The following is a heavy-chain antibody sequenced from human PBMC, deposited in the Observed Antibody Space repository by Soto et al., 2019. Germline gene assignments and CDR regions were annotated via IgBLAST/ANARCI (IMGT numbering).Heavy chain of an antibody. CDR1: GGSISSSNW. V-gene: IGHV4-4*02. CDR2: IYHSGST. Sequence: SETLSLTCAVSGGSISSSNWWSWVRQPPGKGLEWIGEIYHSGSTNYNPSLKSRVTISVDKSKNQFSLKLSSVTAADTAVYYCARGVVPAASTLYYYYYMDVWGKGTTVT. J-gene: IGHJ6*03. D-gene: IGHD2-2*01. CDR3: ARGVVPAASTLYYYYYMDV.